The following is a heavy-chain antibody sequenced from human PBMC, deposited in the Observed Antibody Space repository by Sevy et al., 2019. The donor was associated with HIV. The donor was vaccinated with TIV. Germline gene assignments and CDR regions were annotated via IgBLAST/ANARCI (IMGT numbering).Heavy chain of an antibody. V-gene: IGHV3-21*01. J-gene: IGHJ3*02. CDR3: ARDERPNYYDGSGYRSDVAFDI. CDR1: GFTFSSYS. CDR2: ISSSSSYI. D-gene: IGHD3-22*01. Sequence: GGSLRLSCAASGFTFSSYSMNWVRQAPGKGLEWVSSISSSSSYIYYADSVKGRFTISRDNAKNSLYLQMNSLRAEDTAVYYCARDERPNYYDGSGYRSDVAFDIWGQGTMVTVSS.